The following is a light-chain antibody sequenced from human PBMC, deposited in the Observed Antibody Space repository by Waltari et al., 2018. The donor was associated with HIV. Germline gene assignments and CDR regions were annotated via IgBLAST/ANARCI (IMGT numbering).Light chain of an antibody. CDR2: EVN. V-gene: IGLV2-8*01. CDR3: SSYAGSGNLLL. CDR1: SNDIGPYNY. J-gene: IGLJ6*01. Sequence: QSALTQPPAASGSPGQSVTISCTGTSNDIGPYNYVSWYQQHPDKAPRLLIYEVNKRPSGVPGRLAGSKSGNTASLTVSGHQAEDEADYYCSSYAGSGNLLLVGGGTKVTVL.